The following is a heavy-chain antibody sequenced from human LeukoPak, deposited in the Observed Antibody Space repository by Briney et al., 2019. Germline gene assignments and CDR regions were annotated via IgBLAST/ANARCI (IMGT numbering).Heavy chain of an antibody. CDR1: GGSISSYY. V-gene: IGHV4-59*01. D-gene: IGHD5-24*01. J-gene: IGHJ4*02. Sequence: SGTLSLTCTVSGGSISSYYWSWIRQPPGKGLEWIGYIYCSGSSNYNPSLKSRVTISVDTSRNQYSLKLSSVTAADTAVYYCARAGDGYNLFSYWGQGTLVTVSS. CDR3: ARAGDGYNLFSY. CDR2: IYCSGSS.